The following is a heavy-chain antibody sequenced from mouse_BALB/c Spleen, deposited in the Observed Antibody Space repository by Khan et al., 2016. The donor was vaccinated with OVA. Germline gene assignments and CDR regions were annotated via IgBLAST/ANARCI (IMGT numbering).Heavy chain of an antibody. Sequence: VQLQQSGAELVKPGASVKLSCKASGYTFTSYYIYWVKQRPGQGLEWIGGINPSNGDTYFNEKFESKATLTVDKSSSTAFMQVSSLNSEDSAGYYCTRSGWAAFAYWGQGTLVTVSA. J-gene: IGHJ3*01. CDR1: GYTFTSYY. CDR2: INPSNGDT. CDR3: TRSGWAAFAY. V-gene: IGHV1S81*02. D-gene: IGHD1-1*02.